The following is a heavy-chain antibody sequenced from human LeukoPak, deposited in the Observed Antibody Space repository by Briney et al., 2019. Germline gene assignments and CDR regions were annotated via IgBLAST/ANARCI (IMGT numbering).Heavy chain of an antibody. CDR3: ARRDLRSDAFDI. J-gene: IGHJ3*02. V-gene: IGHV4-59*01. Sequence: PSETLSLSCTVSGGSISSYYWSWIRQPPGKGLEWIGYIYYSGSTNYNPSLKSRVTISVDTSKNQFSLKLSPVTAADTAVYYCARRDLRSDAFDIWGQGTMVTVSS. CDR2: IYYSGST. D-gene: IGHD5-24*01. CDR1: GGSISSYY.